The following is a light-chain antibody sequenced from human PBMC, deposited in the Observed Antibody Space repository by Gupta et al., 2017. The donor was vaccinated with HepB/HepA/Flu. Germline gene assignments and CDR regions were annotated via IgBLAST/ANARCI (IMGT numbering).Light chain of an antibody. Sequence: QSALTQPASVSGSPGQSITVSCTGTRSDIGYYDYVSWYQQYPGNAPKVIIYDVNNRPSGVSDRFSGSKSDNTASLTISGLQAEDEADYYCSSYTTSSTYLFGSGTKVTVL. CDR3: SSYTTSSTYL. J-gene: IGLJ1*01. CDR1: RSDIGYYDY. CDR2: DVN. V-gene: IGLV2-14*03.